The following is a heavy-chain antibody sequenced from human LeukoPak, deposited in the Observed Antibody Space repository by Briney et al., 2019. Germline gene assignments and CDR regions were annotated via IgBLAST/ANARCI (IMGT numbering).Heavy chain of an antibody. V-gene: IGHV1-69*04. CDR1: GGTFSSYA. Sequence: SVKVSCKASGGTFSSYAISWVRQAPGQGLEWMGRIIPILGIANYAQKFQGRVTITADKSTSTAYMELSSLRSEDTAVYYCARVPRIAVAGDYYYYGMDVWGQGTTVIVSS. J-gene: IGHJ6*02. D-gene: IGHD6-19*01. CDR3: ARVPRIAVAGDYYYYGMDV. CDR2: IIPILGIA.